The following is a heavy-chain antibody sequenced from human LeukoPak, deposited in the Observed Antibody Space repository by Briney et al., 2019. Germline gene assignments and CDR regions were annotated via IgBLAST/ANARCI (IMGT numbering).Heavy chain of an antibody. Sequence: PGGSLRLSCAASGFTFSGSAMHWVRQASGKGLEWVGRIRSKANSYATAYAASVKGRFTISRDDSKNTMYLQMNNLKTEDTAVYYCTTDSGSTYYYDSSGFFQHWGQGTLVTVSS. J-gene: IGHJ1*01. V-gene: IGHV3-73*01. CDR2: IRSKANSYAT. D-gene: IGHD3-22*01. CDR3: TTDSGSTYYYDSSGFFQH. CDR1: GFTFSGSA.